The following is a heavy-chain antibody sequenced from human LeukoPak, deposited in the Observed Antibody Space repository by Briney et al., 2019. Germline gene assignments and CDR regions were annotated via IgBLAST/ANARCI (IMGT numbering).Heavy chain of an antibody. CDR2: IYSDGST. J-gene: IGHJ4*02. CDR1: GFTVSSNY. D-gene: IGHD3-22*01. V-gene: IGHV3-53*01. CDR3: ARVDDSSGYYYFDY. Sequence: GGSLRLSCAASGFTVSSNYMSWVRQAPGKGLGWVSVIYSDGSTYYADSVKGRFTISRDNSKNTLYLQMNSLRAEDTAVYYCARVDDSSGYYYFDYWGQGTLVTVSS.